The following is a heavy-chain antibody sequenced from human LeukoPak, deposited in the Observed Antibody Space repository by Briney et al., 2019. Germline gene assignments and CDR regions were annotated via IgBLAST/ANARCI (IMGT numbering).Heavy chain of an antibody. CDR1: GGTFSSYA. CDR2: IIPIFGTA. J-gene: IGHJ4*02. D-gene: IGHD3-22*01. Sequence: GSSVKVSCKASGGTFSSYAISWVRQAPGQGLEWMGGIIPIFGTANYAQKFQGRVTITTDESTSTAYMELSSLRSEDTAVYYCARDRDYYDSSGIPEYYFDYWGQGTLVTVSS. V-gene: IGHV1-69*05. CDR3: ARDRDYYDSSGIPEYYFDY.